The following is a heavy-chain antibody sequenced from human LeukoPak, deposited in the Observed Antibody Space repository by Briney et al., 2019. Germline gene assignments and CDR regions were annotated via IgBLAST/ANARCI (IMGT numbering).Heavy chain of an antibody. CDR1: GGSINNYY. CDR2: IYSSGSA. J-gene: IGHJ5*02. Sequence: SETLSLTCTVSGGSINNYYWSWIRQPAGEGLEWIGRIYSSGSASYNPSLKSRVTLSGDTSKNQLSLKLRYVTAADTAVYYCTREPSPWGQGTLVTVSS. V-gene: IGHV4-4*07. CDR3: TREPSP.